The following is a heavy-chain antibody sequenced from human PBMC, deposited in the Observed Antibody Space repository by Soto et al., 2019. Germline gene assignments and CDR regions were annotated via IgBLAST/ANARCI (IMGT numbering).Heavy chain of an antibody. V-gene: IGHV3-21*01. CDR3: ARRHYYDSSGVGFDY. Sequence: EVQLVESGGGLVKPGGSLRLSCAASGFTFSSYSMNWVRQAPGKGLEWVSSISSSSSYIYYADSVKGRFTISRDNAKNSLYLQMNSLSAEDTAVYYCARRHYYDSSGVGFDYWGQGTLVTVSS. CDR1: GFTFSSYS. CDR2: ISSSSSYI. J-gene: IGHJ4*02. D-gene: IGHD3-22*01.